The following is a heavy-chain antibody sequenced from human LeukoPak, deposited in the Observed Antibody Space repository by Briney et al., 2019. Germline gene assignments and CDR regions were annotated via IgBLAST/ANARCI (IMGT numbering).Heavy chain of an antibody. CDR2: IYTGGST. D-gene: IGHD3-22*01. V-gene: IGHV3-53*01. Sequence: PGGSLRLSCAASGFAVSSNYMSWVRQAPGKGLAWVSVIYTGGSTYYADSVKGRFTISRDNSKNTVYLQMNSLRAEDTAVYYCARERGTSGYILAFWGQGTLVTVSS. CDR3: ARERGTSGYILAF. CDR1: GFAVSSNY. J-gene: IGHJ4*02.